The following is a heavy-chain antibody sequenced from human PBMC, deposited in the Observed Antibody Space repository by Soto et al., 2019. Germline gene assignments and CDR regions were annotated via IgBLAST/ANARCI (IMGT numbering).Heavy chain of an antibody. D-gene: IGHD3-3*01. CDR3: ARSDYDFWSGYQPGGMDV. J-gene: IGHJ6*02. CDR2: MNPNSGNT. CDR1: GDTFTSYD. V-gene: IGHV1-8*01. Sequence: ASVKVSCKASGDTFTSYDINWVRQATGQGVEWMGWMNPNSGNTGYAQKLQGRVTMTRNTSISTAYMELSSLRSEDTAVYYCARSDYDFWSGYQPGGMDVWGQGTTVTVSS.